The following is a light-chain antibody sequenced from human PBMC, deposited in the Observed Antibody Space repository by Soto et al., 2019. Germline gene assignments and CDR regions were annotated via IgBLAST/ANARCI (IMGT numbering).Light chain of an antibody. CDR1: QSVSSSY. J-gene: IGKJ3*01. V-gene: IGKV3-20*01. Sequence: EIVLTQSPGTLSLSPGERATLSCRASQSVSSSYLAWYQQKPGQAPRLRIFGASSRATGIPDRFSGSGSGTDFTLTISRLEPEDVAVYYCQQYGSSRLFTFGPGTKVDIK. CDR3: QQYGSSRLFT. CDR2: GAS.